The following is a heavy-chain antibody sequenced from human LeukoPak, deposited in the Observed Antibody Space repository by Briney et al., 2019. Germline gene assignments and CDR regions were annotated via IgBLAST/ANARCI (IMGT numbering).Heavy chain of an antibody. D-gene: IGHD3-10*01. CDR2: ISYDARIT. CDR3: ARDLLRGAPDYFDY. V-gene: IGHV3-30*04. Sequence: GSLRLSCAASGFTFNSYAMHWVRQTPGKGLEWVAVISYDARITYYADSVKGRFTISRDQSKNMLYLHMNSLRGEDTAVYYCARDLLRGAPDYFDYWGQGTLVTVSS. CDR1: GFTFNSYA. J-gene: IGHJ4*02.